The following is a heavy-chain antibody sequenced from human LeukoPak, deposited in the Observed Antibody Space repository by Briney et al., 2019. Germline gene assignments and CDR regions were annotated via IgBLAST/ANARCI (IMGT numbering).Heavy chain of an antibody. V-gene: IGHV3-33*01. CDR3: ARYSNFGGDAFDI. CDR2: IWYDGSNK. CDR1: GFTFSSYG. Sequence: GGSLRLSCAASGFTFSSYGMHWVRQAPGKGLEWAAVIWYDGSNKYYADSVKGRFTISRDNSKNTLYLQMNSLRAEDTAVYYCARYSNFGGDAFDIWGQGTMVTVSS. J-gene: IGHJ3*02. D-gene: IGHD4-11*01.